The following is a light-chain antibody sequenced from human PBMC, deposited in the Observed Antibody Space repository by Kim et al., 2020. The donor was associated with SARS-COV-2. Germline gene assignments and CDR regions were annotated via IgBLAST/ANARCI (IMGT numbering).Light chain of an antibody. J-gene: IGLJ3*02. CDR2: DIN. CDR1: RSDIGGYNF. V-gene: IGLV2-14*03. CDR3: SSFTSSSTWV. Sequence: GQSFASSCTGTRSDIGGYNFVSWYHQHPGKAPKLTIYDINHRPSGVSNRFFGSKSGNTASLTISGLQAEDEAVYYCSSFTSSSTWVFGGGTQLTVL.